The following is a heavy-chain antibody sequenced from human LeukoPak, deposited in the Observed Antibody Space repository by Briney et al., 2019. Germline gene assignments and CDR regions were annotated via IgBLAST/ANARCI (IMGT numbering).Heavy chain of an antibody. CDR3: AKDSAGGLGTNFDY. V-gene: IGHV3-33*06. Sequence: GGSLRLSCAASGFTFSTSGMHWVRQAPGKGLEWVAVIWYVGSYKYYADSVKGRFTISRDNSKDTLYLQMNSLRDEDTAVYYCAKDSAGGLGTNFDYWGQGTLVTVSS. J-gene: IGHJ4*02. D-gene: IGHD7-27*01. CDR2: IWYVGSYK. CDR1: GFTFSTSG.